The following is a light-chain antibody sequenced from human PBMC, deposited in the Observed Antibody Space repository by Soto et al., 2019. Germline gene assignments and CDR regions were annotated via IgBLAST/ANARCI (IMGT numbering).Light chain of an antibody. CDR2: GAS. Sequence: IVFTHSPFTLSPSPVERATLSFMASQSVSNNYLAWYQQKPGQAPRLLIYGASNRATGIPDRFSGSGSGTDFTLTISRLEPEDFAVYYCKQYGSSGKFGQGTKVDIK. CDR3: KQYGSSGK. CDR1: QSVSNNY. V-gene: IGKV3-20*01. J-gene: IGKJ1*01.